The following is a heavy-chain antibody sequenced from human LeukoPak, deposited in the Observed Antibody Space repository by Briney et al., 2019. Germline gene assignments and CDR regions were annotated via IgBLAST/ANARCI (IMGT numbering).Heavy chain of an antibody. D-gene: IGHD3-22*01. CDR2: IYYRGST. Sequence: SETLSLTCTVSGGSISSGTFSWGWIRQPPGKGLEWIGTIYYRGSTSYNPSLKSRVTISVDTSKNQFSLKLSSVTAADTAVYYCARDAYDSSGYSFDYWGQGTLVTVSS. V-gene: IGHV4-39*07. CDR1: GGSISSGTFS. CDR3: ARDAYDSSGYSFDY. J-gene: IGHJ4*02.